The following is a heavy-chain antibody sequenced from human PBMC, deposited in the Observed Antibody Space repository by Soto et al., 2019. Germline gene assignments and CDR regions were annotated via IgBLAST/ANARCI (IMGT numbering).Heavy chain of an antibody. J-gene: IGHJ5*02. CDR3: ARGGRQQLVRRAWFDL. CDR2: VSHSVST. V-gene: IGHV4-34*01. D-gene: IGHD6-6*01. CDR1: GGSFSSYS. Sequence: QVQLQQWGAGLLKPSETLSLTCAVYGGSFSSYSWSWVRQPPGKGLEWIGEVSHSVSTNYNPSLMSRVTISVDTSKNQFSLKLSSVTAADTAVYYCARGGRQQLVRRAWFDLWGQGTLVTVSS.